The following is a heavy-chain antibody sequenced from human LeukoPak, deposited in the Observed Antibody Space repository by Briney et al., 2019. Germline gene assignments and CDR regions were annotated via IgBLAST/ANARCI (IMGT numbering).Heavy chain of an antibody. Sequence: GGSLRLSCAASGFTFSSYAMSWVRQAPGKGLEWVSGISGSGGRTHYADSVKGRFTISRDNAKNSLYLQMNSPRAEDTAVYYCARAARDAFDIWGQGTMVTVSS. J-gene: IGHJ3*02. CDR3: ARAARDAFDI. V-gene: IGHV3-23*01. CDR1: GFTFSSYA. CDR2: ISGSGGRT.